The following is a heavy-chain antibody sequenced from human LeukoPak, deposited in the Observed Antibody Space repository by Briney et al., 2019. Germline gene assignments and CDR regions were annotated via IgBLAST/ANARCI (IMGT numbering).Heavy chain of an antibody. CDR3: ASSWQQVLGDAFDI. Sequence: SETLSLTCTVPGGSISSSSYYWGWIRQPPGRGLEWIGSIYYSGSTYYNPSLKSRVTISVDTSKNQFSLKLSSVTAADTAVYYCASSWQQVLGDAFDIWGQGTMVTVSS. V-gene: IGHV4-39*07. CDR1: GGSISSSSYY. D-gene: IGHD6-13*01. J-gene: IGHJ3*02. CDR2: IYYSGST.